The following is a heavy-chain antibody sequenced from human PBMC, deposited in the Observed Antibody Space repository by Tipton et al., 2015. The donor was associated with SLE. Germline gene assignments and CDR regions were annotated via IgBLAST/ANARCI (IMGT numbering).Heavy chain of an antibody. V-gene: IGHV3-21*01. CDR3: ARELPHSSPLDYGMNV. J-gene: IGHJ6*04. CDR2: ISDRSSFI. Sequence: SLRLSCAASGFTFSSYGMNWVRQAPGKGLEWVSFISDRSSFIYYSDPVKGRFTISRDNAKNSLYMQMNSLRDEDTAVYYCARELPHSSPLDYGMNVWGKGTTVTVSS. CDR1: GFTFSSYG. D-gene: IGHD6-13*01.